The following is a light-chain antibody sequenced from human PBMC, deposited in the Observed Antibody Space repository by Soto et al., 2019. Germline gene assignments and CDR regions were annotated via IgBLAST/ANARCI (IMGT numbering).Light chain of an antibody. CDR2: DIS. CDR1: QSVPSY. Sequence: EIVLTQFPATLSLSPGDRVTLSCRASQSVPSYLAWYQQKPGQAPRLVVYDISNRATGIPARFTGSGSGTDFTLAISSLEPEDSAVYYCQQRNAWPRNTFGQGTKLEI. CDR3: QQRNAWPRNT. V-gene: IGKV3-11*01. J-gene: IGKJ2*01.